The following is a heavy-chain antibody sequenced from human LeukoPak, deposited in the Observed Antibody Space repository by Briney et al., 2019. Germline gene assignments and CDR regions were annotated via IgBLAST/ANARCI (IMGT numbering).Heavy chain of an antibody. CDR1: GFTFSSYG. CDR3: ASLLLYCSGATCYSDY. V-gene: IGHV3-30*03. CDR2: ISNDGNNK. J-gene: IGHJ4*02. D-gene: IGHD2-15*01. Sequence: GGSLRLSCGASGFTFSSYGLHWVRQAPGKGLEGVAVISNDGNNKYYADSVKGRFTISRDNSKNTLFLQMNSLRAEDTAVYYCASLLLYCSGATCYSDYWGQGTLVTVSS.